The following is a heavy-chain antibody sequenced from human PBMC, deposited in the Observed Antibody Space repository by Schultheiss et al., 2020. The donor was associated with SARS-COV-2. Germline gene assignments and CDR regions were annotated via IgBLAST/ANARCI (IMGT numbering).Heavy chain of an antibody. J-gene: IGHJ4*02. Sequence: SQTLSLTCTVSGGSISSGGYYWGWIRQPPGKGLEWIGYMYYSGSTNYNPSLKSRVTISVDTSKNQFSLKVTSVTAADTAVYYCARESSSSFDYWGQGTLVTVSS. D-gene: IGHD6-6*01. CDR3: ARESSSSFDY. CDR1: GGSISSGGYY. CDR2: MYYSGST. V-gene: IGHV4-61*08.